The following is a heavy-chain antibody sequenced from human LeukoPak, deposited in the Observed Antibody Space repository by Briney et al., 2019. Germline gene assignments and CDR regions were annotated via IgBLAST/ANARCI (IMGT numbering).Heavy chain of an antibody. CDR3: ARPSYSGSLRFQVAFDI. CDR1: GGTFSSYA. J-gene: IGHJ3*02. Sequence: SVKVSCKASGGTFSSYAISWVRQAPGQGLEWMGGIIPIFGTANYAQKFQGRVTITTDESTSTAYMELSSLRSEDTAVYYCARPSYSGSLRFQVAFDIWRQGTMVTVSP. V-gene: IGHV1-69*05. CDR2: IIPIFGTA. D-gene: IGHD1-26*01.